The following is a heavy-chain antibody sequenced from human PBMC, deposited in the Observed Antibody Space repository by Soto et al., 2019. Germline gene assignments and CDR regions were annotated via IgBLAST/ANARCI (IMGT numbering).Heavy chain of an antibody. D-gene: IGHD5-18*01. CDR1: GYTFTSYA. CDR2: INAGNGNT. Sequence: ASVKVSCKASGYTFTSYAMHWVRQTPGQRLEWMGWINAGNGNTKYSQKFQGRVTITRDTSASTAYMELSSLRSEDTAVYYCARGLNGYLHYFDYWGQGTLVTVSS. CDR3: ARGLNGYLHYFDY. J-gene: IGHJ4*02. V-gene: IGHV1-3*01.